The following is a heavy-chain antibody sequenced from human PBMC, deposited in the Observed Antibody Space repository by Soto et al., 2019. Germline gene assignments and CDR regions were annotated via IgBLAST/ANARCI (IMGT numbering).Heavy chain of an antibody. CDR3: ARLDSHGGGDY. CDR1: GGSISRSSYY. CDR2: IYYSGST. D-gene: IGHD2-15*01. J-gene: IGHJ4*02. V-gene: IGHV4-39*01. Sequence: QLQLQESGPGLVKPSETLSLTCTVSGGSISRSSYYWGWIRQPPGKGLEWIGNIYYSGSTYYNPSLKSRVTISVDTSKNQFSVKLSSVTAADTALYYCARLDSHGGGDYWGQGTLVTVSS.